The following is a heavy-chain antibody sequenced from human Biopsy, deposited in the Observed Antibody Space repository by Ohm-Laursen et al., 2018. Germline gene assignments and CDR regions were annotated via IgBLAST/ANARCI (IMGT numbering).Heavy chain of an antibody. J-gene: IGHJ3*02. V-gene: IGHV4-59*02. CDR2: IFDDGAT. CDR1: GGSVRGYY. CDR3: ARVRGSGFFAFDI. D-gene: IGHD3-3*01. Sequence: TLSLTCSVSGGSVRGYYWSWIRQTSGTGLAWIGHIFDDGATNYSPHPSLQGRVTLSIDTSENTFSLTLTSLTRADTGVYYCARVRGSGFFAFDIWGRGTTVSVSS.